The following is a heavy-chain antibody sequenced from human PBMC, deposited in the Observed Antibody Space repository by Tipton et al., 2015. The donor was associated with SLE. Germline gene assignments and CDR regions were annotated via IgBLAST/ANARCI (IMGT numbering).Heavy chain of an antibody. CDR1: GFTFSNYG. Sequence: RSLRLSCAASGFTFSNYGMHWVRQAPGKGLEWVAVMSYDGSNKDYADSVKGRFTISRDNSKNTLYLQMNSLRAEDTAVYYCAKDEDYYDDSGVGYYYYMDVWGEGTTVTVSS. D-gene: IGHD3-22*01. V-gene: IGHV3-30*18. CDR3: AKDEDYYDDSGVGYYYYMDV. CDR2: MSYDGSNK. J-gene: IGHJ6*03.